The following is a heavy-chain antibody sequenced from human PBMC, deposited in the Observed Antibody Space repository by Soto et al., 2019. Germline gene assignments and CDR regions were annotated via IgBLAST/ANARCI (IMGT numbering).Heavy chain of an antibody. CDR3: ARWHQIVFGWFDP. V-gene: IGHV1-18*01. CDR2: ISAYNGNT. J-gene: IGHJ5*02. CDR1: GYTFTGYC. Sequence: GASVKVSCKASGYTFTGYCIGWVRQAPGQGLEWMGWISAYNGNTNYAQKLQGRVTMTTDTSTSTAYMELRSLRSDDTAVYYCARWHQIVFGWFDPWGQGTLVTVSS. D-gene: IGHD3-3*01.